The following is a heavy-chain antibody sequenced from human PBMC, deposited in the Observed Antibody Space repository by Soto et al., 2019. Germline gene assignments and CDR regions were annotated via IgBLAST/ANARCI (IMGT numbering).Heavy chain of an antibody. CDR3: TKEPKKSISHDY. Sequence: EVQLLESGGGLVQPGGSLRLSCAASGFTFSEYAMSWVRQAPGKGLEWVSSISSSGGTTSYTDSLKGRSTISRDNSKNTLFLQMNGLRAEDTAIYYCTKEPKKSISHDYWGLGTLVTVSP. CDR2: ISSSGGTT. V-gene: IGHV3-23*01. CDR1: GFTFSEYA. J-gene: IGHJ4*02. D-gene: IGHD2-21*01.